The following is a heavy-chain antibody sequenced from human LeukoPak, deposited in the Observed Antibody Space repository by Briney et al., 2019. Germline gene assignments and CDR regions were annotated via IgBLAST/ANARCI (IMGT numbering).Heavy chain of an antibody. CDR3: ARGPPREKYYYMDV. CDR2: IGTASDT. V-gene: IGHV3-13*01. CDR1: GFTFSSFD. Sequence: PGGSLRLSCAASGFTFSSFDMHWVRQPTGQGLEWVSTIGTASDTYYPGSVEGRFTLSRDNPKNSLYLQMNSLTAGDTAVYYCARGPPREKYYYMDVWGKGTTVTVSS. J-gene: IGHJ6*03.